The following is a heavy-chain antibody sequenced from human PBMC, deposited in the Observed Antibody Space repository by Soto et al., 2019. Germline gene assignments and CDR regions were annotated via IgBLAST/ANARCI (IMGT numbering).Heavy chain of an antibody. D-gene: IGHD5-18*01. Sequence: SETLSLTCAVSGGSISSGRYSWSWIRQPPRKGLEWIGYIYHSGSTYYNPSLKSRVTISVDRSKNQFSLKLSSVTAADTAVYYCARSTSDTAMEIYYYYYGMDVWGQGTTVTVSS. V-gene: IGHV4-30-2*02. J-gene: IGHJ6*02. CDR3: ARSTSDTAMEIYYYYYGMDV. CDR2: IYHSGST. CDR1: GGSISSGRYS.